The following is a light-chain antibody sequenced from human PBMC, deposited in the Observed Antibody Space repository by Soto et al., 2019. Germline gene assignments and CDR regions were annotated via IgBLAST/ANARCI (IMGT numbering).Light chain of an antibody. Sequence: QSVLTQAASVSGSPGQSITISCTGTSSDVGSYNLVSWYQQHPGTAPKLIIYEANKRPSGLSTRFSGSKSGNTASLTISGLQAEDEADYFGSSYAGISTLVVFGGGTQLTVL. V-gene: IGLV2-23*01. CDR2: EAN. CDR1: SSDVGSYNL. J-gene: IGLJ2*01. CDR3: SSYAGISTLVV.